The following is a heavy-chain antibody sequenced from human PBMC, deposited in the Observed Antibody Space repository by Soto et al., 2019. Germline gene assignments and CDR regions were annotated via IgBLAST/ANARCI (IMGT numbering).Heavy chain of an antibody. CDR3: AREEYSDGHFDD. Sequence: EVQLVESGGGLVQPGGSLRLSCAAAGLSVSNNYIAWVRQAPGEGLEWVSVLYSGGGTHFADSVKGRFTICRDNSKNTVYLQMNSLSDGDTAVYYCAREEYSDGHFDDWGQGTMVTVSS. D-gene: IGHD4-4*01. V-gene: IGHV3-66*01. CDR2: LYSGGGT. J-gene: IGHJ4*02. CDR1: GLSVSNNY.